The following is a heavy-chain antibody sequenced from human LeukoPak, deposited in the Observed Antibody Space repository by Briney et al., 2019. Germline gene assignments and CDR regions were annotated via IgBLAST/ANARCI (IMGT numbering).Heavy chain of an antibody. CDR2: IDPSDSYT. D-gene: IGHD2-2*01. Sequence: GESLRISCKGSGYSFTSYWISWVRQMPGKGLEWMGRIDPSDSYTNYSPSFQGHVTISADKSISTAYLQWSSLKASDTAMYYCARHDTGGYCSSTSCWDWFDPWGQGTLVTVSS. CDR1: GYSFTSYW. V-gene: IGHV5-10-1*01. J-gene: IGHJ5*02. CDR3: ARHDTGGYCSSTSCWDWFDP.